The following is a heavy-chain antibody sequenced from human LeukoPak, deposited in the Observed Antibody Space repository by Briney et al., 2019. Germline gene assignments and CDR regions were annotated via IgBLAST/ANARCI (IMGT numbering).Heavy chain of an antibody. J-gene: IGHJ3*02. CDR1: GFTFSSYE. D-gene: IGHD6-13*01. Sequence: PGGSLRLSCAASGFTFSSYEMNWVRQAPGKGLEWVSYISSSSSTIYYADSVKGRFTISRDNAKNSLYLQMNSLRAEDTAVYYCARGRIATYDAFDIWGQGTMVTVSS. CDR3: ARGRIATYDAFDI. CDR2: ISSSSSTI. V-gene: IGHV3-48*03.